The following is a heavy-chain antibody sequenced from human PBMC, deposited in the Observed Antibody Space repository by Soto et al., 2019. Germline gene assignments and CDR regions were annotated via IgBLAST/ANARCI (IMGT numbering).Heavy chain of an antibody. CDR3: ASGRGPAAGTPTLNYYYYGMDV. CDR2: IYYSGSA. Sequence: LSLTCTVSGGSISSSSYYWGWIRQPPGKGLEWIGSIYYSGSAYYNPSLKSRVTISVDTSKNQFSLKLSSVIAADTAVYYCASGRGPAAGTPTLNYYYYGMDVWGQGTTVTVSS. D-gene: IGHD6-13*01. V-gene: IGHV4-39*01. CDR1: GGSISSSSYY. J-gene: IGHJ6*02.